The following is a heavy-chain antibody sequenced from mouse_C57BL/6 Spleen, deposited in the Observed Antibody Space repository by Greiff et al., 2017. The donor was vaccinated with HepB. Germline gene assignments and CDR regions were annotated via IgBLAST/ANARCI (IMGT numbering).Heavy chain of an antibody. CDR3: ARWGRYGNIYYFDY. CDR1: GYAFSSSW. V-gene: IGHV1-82*01. Sequence: VKLVESGPELVKPGASVKISCKASGYAFSSSWMNWVKQRPGKGLEWIGRIYPGDGDTNYNGKFKGKATLTADKSSSTAYMQLSSLTSEDSAVYFCARWGRYGNIYYFDYWGQGTTLTVSS. CDR2: IYPGDGDT. D-gene: IGHD2-1*01. J-gene: IGHJ2*01.